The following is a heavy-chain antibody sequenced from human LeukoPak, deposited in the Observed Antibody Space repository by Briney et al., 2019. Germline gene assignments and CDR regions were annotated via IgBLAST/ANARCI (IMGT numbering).Heavy chain of an antibody. CDR3: ARDSFPGDYGGLAI. V-gene: IGHV3-23*01. CDR1: GFTFSSYA. CDR2: ISGSGGST. Sequence: GGSLRLSCAASGFTFSSYAMSWVRQAPGKGLEWVSAISGSGGSTYYADSVKGRFTISRDNSKNTLYLQMNSLRAEDTAVYYCARDSFPGDYGGLAIWGQGTMVTVSS. J-gene: IGHJ3*02. D-gene: IGHD4-17*01.